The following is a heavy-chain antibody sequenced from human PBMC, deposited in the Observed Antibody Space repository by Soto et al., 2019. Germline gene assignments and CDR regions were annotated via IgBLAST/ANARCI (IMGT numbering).Heavy chain of an antibody. J-gene: IGHJ6*02. Sequence: SETLSLTCTVSGGSISSYYWSWIRQPPGKGLEWIGYIYYSGSTNYNPSLKSRVTISVDTSKNQFSLKLSSVTAADTAVYYCARKSVKRDYYYGMDVWGQGTTVTVSS. CDR3: ARKSVKRDYYYGMDV. V-gene: IGHV4-59*01. CDR1: GGSISSYY. CDR2: IYYSGST.